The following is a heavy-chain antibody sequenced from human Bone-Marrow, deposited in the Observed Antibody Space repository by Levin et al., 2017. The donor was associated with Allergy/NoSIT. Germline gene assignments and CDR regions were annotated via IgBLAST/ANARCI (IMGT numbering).Heavy chain of an antibody. CDR3: AIDTGDVVTSAEYFHH. V-gene: IGHV3-48*03. J-gene: IGHJ1*01. CDR2: ISSSSDTI. Sequence: PGGSLRLSCAASGFTFRSYEMNWVRQAPGKGPEWISYISSSSDTIYYADSVKGRFTISRDNAKNSLYLQLNSLRAEDTAVYYCAIDTGDVVTSAEYFHHWGQGTLVTVSS. D-gene: IGHD2-21*02. CDR1: GFTFRSYE.